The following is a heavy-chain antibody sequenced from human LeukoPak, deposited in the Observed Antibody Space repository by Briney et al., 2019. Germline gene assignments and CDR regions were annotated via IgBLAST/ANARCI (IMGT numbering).Heavy chain of an antibody. CDR1: GGSISSYY. V-gene: IGHV4-59*01. J-gene: IGHJ3*02. Sequence: PSETLSLTCTVSGGSISSYYWSWIRQPQGKGLEWIGYIYYSGSTDYNPSLKSRVTISVDTSKNQFSLKLSSVTAADTAVYYCARDGVWGSYRPGAFDIWGQGTMVTVSS. D-gene: IGHD3-16*02. CDR2: IYYSGST. CDR3: ARDGVWGSYRPGAFDI.